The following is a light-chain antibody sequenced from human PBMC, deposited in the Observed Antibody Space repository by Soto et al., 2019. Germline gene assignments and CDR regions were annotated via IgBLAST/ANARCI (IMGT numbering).Light chain of an antibody. V-gene: IGKV1-5*03. Sequence: DIQMTQSPSTLSASVDRVSITCRASQNIVIWLAWYQQKPGKAPKLLIYKASSLESGVPSRFSGSGSGTEFTLTISSLQPDDFATYYCQQCNSYPYTFGQGTKVDIK. CDR1: QNIVIW. CDR3: QQCNSYPYT. J-gene: IGKJ2*01. CDR2: KAS.